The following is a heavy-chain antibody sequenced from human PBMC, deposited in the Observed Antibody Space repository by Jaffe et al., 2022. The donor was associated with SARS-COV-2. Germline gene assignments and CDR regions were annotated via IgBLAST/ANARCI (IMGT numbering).Heavy chain of an antibody. Sequence: QVQLVQSGAEVKKPGASVKVSCKASGYTFTSYYMHWVRQAPGQGLEWMGIINPSGGSTSYAQKFQGRVTMTRDTSTSTVYMELSSLRSEDTAVYYCARGLSAETLIAVAGYYFDYWGQGTLVTVSS. CDR2: INPSGGST. CDR1: GYTFTSYY. V-gene: IGHV1-46*01. J-gene: IGHJ4*02. CDR3: ARGLSAETLIAVAGYYFDY. D-gene: IGHD6-19*01.